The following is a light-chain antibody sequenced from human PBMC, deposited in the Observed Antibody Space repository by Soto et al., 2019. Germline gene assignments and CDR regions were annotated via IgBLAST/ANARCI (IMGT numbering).Light chain of an antibody. Sequence: QSAPTLPPSASRTTVQRVTFTRSGSSSNIGINTVNWYRQLPGTAPQILSTDNHRRPSGVPDRFSGSTSGTSASLAISGLQSEDEATYFCAAWNVSLKGFVFGTGTKVTVL. J-gene: IGLJ1*01. V-gene: IGLV1-44*01. CDR1: SSNIGINT. CDR2: DNH. CDR3: AAWNVSLKGFV.